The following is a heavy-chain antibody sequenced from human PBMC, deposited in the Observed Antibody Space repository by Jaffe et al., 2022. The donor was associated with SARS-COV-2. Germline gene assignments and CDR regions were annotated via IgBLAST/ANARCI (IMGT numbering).Heavy chain of an antibody. CDR3: AKYTSGTSLGDY. CDR1: GFTFSSYA. Sequence: EVQLVESGGALVQPGGSLRLSCAASGFTFSSYAMAWVRQAPGKGLEWVSGISHSGSNTHYAVSAKGRFTISRDNSANTLFLQMNRLRAGDSALYYCAKYTSGTSLGDYWGQGTLVTVSS. V-gene: IGHV3-23*04. J-gene: IGHJ4*02. CDR2: ISHSGSNT. D-gene: IGHD2-15*01.